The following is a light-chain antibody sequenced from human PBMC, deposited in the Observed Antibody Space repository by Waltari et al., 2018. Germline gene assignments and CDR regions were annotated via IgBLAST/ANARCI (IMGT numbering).Light chain of an antibody. CDR2: EVS. Sequence: QSALTQPASVSGSPGQSITISCAGTSSDVGNSNHVSCYQQHPGRAPKLIIYEVSERPSGVSKRCSGSKSGNTASLTISGLQPEDEADYYCYSYARTITFVFGGGTKLTVL. CDR1: SSDVGNSNH. V-gene: IGLV2-23*02. J-gene: IGLJ3*02. CDR3: YSYARTITFV.